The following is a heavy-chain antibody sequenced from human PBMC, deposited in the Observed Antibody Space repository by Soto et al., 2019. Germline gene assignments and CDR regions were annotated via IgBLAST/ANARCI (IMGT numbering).Heavy chain of an antibody. Sequence: SETLSLTCNVSGGSISSCPYYWIWIRQHPGQGVEWIGDIFDSENTNYNPSLKSRVTISLDTSKNHLSLKLNSVTAAVMAVFYCXRSYAPMRTAYYYGMDVWGPGTTVTVSS. J-gene: IGHJ6*02. CDR3: XRSYAPMRTAYYYGMDV. CDR1: GGSISSCPYY. CDR2: IFDSENT. V-gene: IGHV4-31*03. D-gene: IGHD3-16*01.